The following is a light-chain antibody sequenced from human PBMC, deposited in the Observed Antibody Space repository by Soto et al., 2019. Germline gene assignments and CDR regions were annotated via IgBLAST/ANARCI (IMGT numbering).Light chain of an antibody. V-gene: IGKV1-5*01. Sequence: DIQMTQSPSTLSASVGDSVTLTCRASQRMGSWLAWYQQRPGRAPKLLVYDASTLKSGVPPRFSGSGSGTLFTLTINNLQPEDFATYYCQQYNSESWTFGQGARL. CDR3: QQYNSESWT. J-gene: IGKJ5*01. CDR2: DAS. CDR1: QRMGSW.